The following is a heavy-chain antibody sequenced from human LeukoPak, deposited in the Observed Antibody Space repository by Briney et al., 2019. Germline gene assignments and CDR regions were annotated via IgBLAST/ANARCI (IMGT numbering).Heavy chain of an antibody. CDR1: GLTLSAYA. CDR3: TKDPNGDYIGAFGP. CDR2: IKGDGGGA. J-gene: IGHJ5*02. Sequence: GGSLRLSCTAPGLTLSAYAMTWVRQAPGKGLEWVSSIKGDGGGAVYTDSVRGRFTTSRDNSKNTVYLQMNSLGAEDTAFYYCTKDPNGDYIGAFGPWGQGTLVTVYS. V-gene: IGHV3-23*01. D-gene: IGHD4-17*01.